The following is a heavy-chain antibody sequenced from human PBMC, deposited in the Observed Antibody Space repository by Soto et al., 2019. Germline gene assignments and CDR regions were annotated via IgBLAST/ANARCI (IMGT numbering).Heavy chain of an antibody. J-gene: IGHJ6*03. CDR1: GFTFSSYG. V-gene: IGHV3-30*18. CDR2: ISYDGSNK. D-gene: IGHD1-26*01. CDR3: AKSRGNYYYYMDV. Sequence: GGSLRLSCAASGFTFSSYGMHWVRQAPGKGLEWVAVISYDGSNKYYADSVKGRFTISRDNSKNTLYLQMNSLRAEDTAVYYCAKSRGNYYYYMDVWGKGTTVTVSS.